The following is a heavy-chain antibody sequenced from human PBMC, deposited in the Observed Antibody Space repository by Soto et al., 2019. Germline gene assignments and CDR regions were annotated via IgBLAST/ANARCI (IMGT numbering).Heavy chain of an antibody. V-gene: IGHV5-10-1*01. CDR2: IDPSDSQT. Sequence: GESLKISCKGSGYSSAGYWITWVRQKPGKGLEWMGRIDPSDSQTYYSPSFRGHVTISATKSITTVFLQWSSLRASDTAMYYCARQIYDSDTGPNFQYYFDSWGQGTPVTVSS. J-gene: IGHJ4*02. CDR3: ARQIYDSDTGPNFQYYFDS. D-gene: IGHD3-22*01. CDR1: GYSSAGYW.